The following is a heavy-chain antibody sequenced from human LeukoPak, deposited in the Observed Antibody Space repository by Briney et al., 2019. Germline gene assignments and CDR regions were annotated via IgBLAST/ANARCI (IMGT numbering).Heavy chain of an antibody. CDR3: ARVRPYYYDSSGYYPFDY. D-gene: IGHD3-22*01. CDR1: GDSISSGDYY. CDR2: SYYSGST. Sequence: PSETPSLTCTVSGDSISSGDYYWSWFRQPAGKGLEWLGYSYYSGSTYYNPSLKSRVTISVDTSKDQFSPKLSSVTAADTAVYYCARVRPYYYDSSGYYPFDYGGQGTLVTVSA. V-gene: IGHV4-30-4*01. J-gene: IGHJ4*02.